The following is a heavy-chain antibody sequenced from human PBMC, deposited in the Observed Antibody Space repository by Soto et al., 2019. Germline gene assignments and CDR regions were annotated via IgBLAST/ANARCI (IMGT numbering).Heavy chain of an antibody. CDR3: ARAYDFWSGPAGHYYGMDV. CDR2: ISYDGSNK. D-gene: IGHD3-3*01. J-gene: IGHJ6*02. V-gene: IGHV3-30-3*01. Sequence: QVQLVESGGGVVQPGRSLRLSCAASGFTFSSYAMHWVRQAPGKGLEWVAVISYDGSNKYYADYVKGRFTISRDNSKNTLYLQMNSLRAEDTAVYYCARAYDFWSGPAGHYYGMDVWGQGTTVTVSS. CDR1: GFTFSSYA.